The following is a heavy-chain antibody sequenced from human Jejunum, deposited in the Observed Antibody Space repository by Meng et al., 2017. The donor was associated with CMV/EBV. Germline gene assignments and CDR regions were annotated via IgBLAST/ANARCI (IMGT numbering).Heavy chain of an antibody. CDR1: GGALMVKNG. Sequence: PSLTCGFSGGALMVKNGCNGARQPSGGGLGWIGESCHSGASNHNTALKSRATISIDNSKNQFTMRLTAVTAADSAVYFCADTPAGLWGQGVLVTVSS. J-gene: IGHJ4*02. CDR2: SCHSGAS. CDR3: ADTPAGL. V-gene: IGHV4-4*01. D-gene: IGHD3-16*01.